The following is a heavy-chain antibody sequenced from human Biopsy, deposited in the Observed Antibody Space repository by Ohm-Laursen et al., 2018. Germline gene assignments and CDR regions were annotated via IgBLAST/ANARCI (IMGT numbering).Heavy chain of an antibody. J-gene: IGHJ2*01. CDR2: VYYTGST. CDR1: VDSISSYY. CDR3: ARDRGYYSDRTVPGYFDL. D-gene: IGHD3-22*01. Sequence: TLSLTCTVSVDSISSYYWSWIRQPPGKGLQRIGYVYYTGSTDYNPSLQSRVTISVDTSKNHFSLRLRSVTPADTAIYYCARDRGYYSDRTVPGYFDLWGRGTLVTVSS. V-gene: IGHV4-59*01.